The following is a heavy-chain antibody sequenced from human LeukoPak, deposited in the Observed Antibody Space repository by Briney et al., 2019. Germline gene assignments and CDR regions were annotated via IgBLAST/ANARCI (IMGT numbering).Heavy chain of an antibody. Sequence: SETLSLTCAVYGGSFSGYYWSWIRQPPGKGLEWIGEINHSGSTNYKPSLKSRVTISVDTSKNQFSLKLSSVTAADTAVYYCARGLRQHPFYKVWGQGTLVAVSS. CDR3: ARGLRQHPFYKV. V-gene: IGHV4-34*01. D-gene: IGHD2/OR15-2a*01. CDR1: GGSFSGYY. CDR2: INHSGST. J-gene: IGHJ4*02.